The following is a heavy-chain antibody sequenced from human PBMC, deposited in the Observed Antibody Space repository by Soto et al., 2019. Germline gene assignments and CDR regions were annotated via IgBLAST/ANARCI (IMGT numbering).Heavy chain of an antibody. J-gene: IGHJ6*02. CDR1: GFTFSNAW. Sequence: EVQLVESGGGLVKPGGSLRLSCAASGFTFSNAWMNWVRQAPGKGREWVGRVKSKTHGGPTDYAARVTGRFTISREDSKNTLYQQMNSLKTEDTAVYYCTTAPMRNDFWSGDRIGDKPYYDYGMDVWGQGTTVTVSS. V-gene: IGHV3-15*07. CDR3: TTAPMRNDFWSGDRIGDKPYYDYGMDV. D-gene: IGHD3-3*01. CDR2: VKSKTHGGPT.